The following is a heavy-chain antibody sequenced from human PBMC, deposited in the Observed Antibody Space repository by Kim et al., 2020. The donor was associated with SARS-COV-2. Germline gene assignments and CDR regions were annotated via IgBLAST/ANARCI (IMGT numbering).Heavy chain of an antibody. J-gene: IGHJ2*01. CDR3: ARERYGDERGSKSHFDV. Sequence: GGSLRLSCAASGFSFNSHWMTWVRQPPGKGLEWLANIKKDGSEKYYVDSVRGRFTISRDNTDNTVSLQMSSLRVEDTAVYYCARERYGDERGSKSHFDVWGRGTLVTLS. CDR2: IKKDGSEK. CDR1: GFSFNSHW. D-gene: IGHD2-21*02. V-gene: IGHV3-7*03.